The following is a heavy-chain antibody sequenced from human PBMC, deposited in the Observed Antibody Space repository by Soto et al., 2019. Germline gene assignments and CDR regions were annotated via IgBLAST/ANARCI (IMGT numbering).Heavy chain of an antibody. J-gene: IGHJ6*02. CDR3: ARHLAYYYGSGSFAVYYYGMDV. Sequence: PSETLSLTCTVSGGSISGYYWAWVRQPPERGLEWIGFIYYDGTISSNPSLNSLVTLSVDTSKNQFSLKLSSVTAADTAVYYCARHLAYYYGSGSFAVYYYGMDVWGQGTTVTVSS. D-gene: IGHD3-10*01. CDR2: IYYDGTI. V-gene: IGHV4-59*08. CDR1: GGSISGYY.